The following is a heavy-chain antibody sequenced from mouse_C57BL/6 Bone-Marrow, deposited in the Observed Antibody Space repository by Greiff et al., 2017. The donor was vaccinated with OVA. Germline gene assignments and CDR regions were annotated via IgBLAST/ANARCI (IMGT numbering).Heavy chain of an antibody. Sequence: EVHLVESGPGLVKPSQSLSLTCSVTGYSITSGYYWNWIRQFPGNKLEWMGYISYDGSTNYNPSLKNRISITRDTSKNQFFLKLNSVTTEDTATYYCAKRRYWVFAYWGQGTLVTVSA. CDR3: AKRRYWVFAY. J-gene: IGHJ3*01. D-gene: IGHD2-14*01. V-gene: IGHV3-6*01. CDR1: GYSITSGYY. CDR2: ISYDGST.